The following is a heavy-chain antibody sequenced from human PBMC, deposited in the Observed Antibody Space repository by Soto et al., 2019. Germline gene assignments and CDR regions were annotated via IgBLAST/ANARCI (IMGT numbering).Heavy chain of an antibody. D-gene: IGHD6-13*01. CDR2: IKQDGSEK. Sequence: GGSLRLSCAASGFTFSSYWMSWDRQAPGKGLEWVANIKQDGSEKYYVDSVKGRFTISRDNAKNSLYLQMNSLRAEDTAVYYCARDRGSSSWYRNFYYYGMDVWGQGTTVTVSS. V-gene: IGHV3-7*03. J-gene: IGHJ6*02. CDR1: GFTFSSYW. CDR3: ARDRGSSSWYRNFYYYGMDV.